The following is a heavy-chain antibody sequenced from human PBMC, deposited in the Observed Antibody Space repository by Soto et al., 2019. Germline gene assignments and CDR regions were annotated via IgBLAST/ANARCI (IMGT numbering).Heavy chain of an antibody. D-gene: IGHD6-13*01. CDR2: SNPNSGGT. CDR1: GYTFTGYC. CDR3: ARDRGSSSALSVYYYMDV. Sequence: ASVKVSCKASGYTFTGYCMDWVRQAPGQGLEWMGWSNPNSGGTNYAQKFQGWVTMTRDTSISTAYMELSRLRSDDTAVYYCARDRGSSSALSVYYYMDVWGKGTTVTVSS. J-gene: IGHJ6*03. V-gene: IGHV1-2*04.